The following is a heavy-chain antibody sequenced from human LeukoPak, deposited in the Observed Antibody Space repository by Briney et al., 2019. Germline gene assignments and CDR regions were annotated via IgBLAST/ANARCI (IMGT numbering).Heavy chain of an antibody. D-gene: IGHD2-21*01. CDR3: ATFLYASGDY. CDR2: INPNSGGT. V-gene: IGHV1-2*02. CDR1: GYTFTGYY. J-gene: IGHJ4*02. Sequence: ASVKVSCKASGYTFTGYYMHWVRQAPGQGLEWMGWINPNSGGTNYAQKFQGRVTMTEDTSTDTAYMELSSLRSEDTAVYYCATFLYASGDYWGQGTLVTVSS.